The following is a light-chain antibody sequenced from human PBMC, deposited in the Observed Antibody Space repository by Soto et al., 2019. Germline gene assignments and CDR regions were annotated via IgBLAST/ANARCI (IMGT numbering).Light chain of an antibody. CDR1: DIGRKS. CDR3: QVWDRITEPHVV. V-gene: IGLV3-21*04. CDR2: YDN. Sequence: SYELTQPPSVSVAPGKTARIACGGDDIGRKSVHWYQQKPGRDPVLVIYYDNERTSGIPERFTGSNSGNKATLTIRRVEAGDEADYYCQVWDRITEPHVVFGGGTKLTVL. J-gene: IGLJ2*01.